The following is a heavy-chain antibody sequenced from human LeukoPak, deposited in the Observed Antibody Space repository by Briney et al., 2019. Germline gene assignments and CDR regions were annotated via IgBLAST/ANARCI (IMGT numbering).Heavy chain of an antibody. D-gene: IGHD2-15*01. Sequence: SETLSLTCTVSGASLARDMYHWGWVRQSPGKGLEWLVTIYYDGSTFYSPSFKSRVTISINASKKQLSLNLASVTAADTAVYYCARRGDAWQILYSFDVWGQGTAVIVSS. CDR1: GASLARDMYH. J-gene: IGHJ3*01. CDR3: ARRGDAWQILYSFDV. V-gene: IGHV4-39*01. CDR2: IYYDGST.